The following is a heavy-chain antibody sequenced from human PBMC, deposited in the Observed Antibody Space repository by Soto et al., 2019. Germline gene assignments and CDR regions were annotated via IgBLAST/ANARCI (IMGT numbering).Heavy chain of an antibody. D-gene: IGHD3-3*01. J-gene: IGHJ6*03. V-gene: IGHV3-33*01. CDR2: IWYEGSNK. CDR3: ARDRGGYYTGHFYYYYYNGF. CDR1: GFTFSSYG. Sequence: QVQLVESGGGVVQPGRSLRLSCAASGFTFSSYGMHGVRQAPGKGLEWVAVIWYEGSNKYYADSVKGRFTISRGNSKKTLYLLMSSLRAEDKAVYYCARDRGGYYTGHFYYYYYNGFWGKGTTVNVAS.